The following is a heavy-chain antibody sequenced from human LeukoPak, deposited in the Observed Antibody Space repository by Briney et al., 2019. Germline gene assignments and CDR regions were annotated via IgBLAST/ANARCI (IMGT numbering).Heavy chain of an antibody. Sequence: GASVKVSCKASGYIFSDYYMHWVRQAPGQGLEWLGWINPKSGAADYAQQFRGRVTMTRDTSISTAYMELSRLRSDDTAVYYCARVRSNDYSNPFDYWGQGTLVTVSS. CDR2: INPKSGAA. CDR1: GYIFSDYY. D-gene: IGHD4-11*01. CDR3: ARVRSNDYSNPFDY. J-gene: IGHJ4*02. V-gene: IGHV1-2*02.